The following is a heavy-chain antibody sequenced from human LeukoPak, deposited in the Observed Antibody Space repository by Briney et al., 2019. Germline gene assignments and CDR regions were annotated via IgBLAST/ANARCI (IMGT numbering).Heavy chain of an antibody. CDR1: GRSLSTRSYY. CDR2: IYYSGST. V-gene: IGHV4-39*01. J-gene: IGHJ4*02. CDR3: ARHSSVLPFDY. D-gene: IGHD3-10*01. Sequence: PSETLSLTCTVSGRSLSTRSYYWGWLRQTPGKGLEWIGSIYYSGSTYYNPSLKSRVTISVDTSKDQFSLKLSSVTAADTAVYYCARHSSVLPFDYWGQGTLVAVSS.